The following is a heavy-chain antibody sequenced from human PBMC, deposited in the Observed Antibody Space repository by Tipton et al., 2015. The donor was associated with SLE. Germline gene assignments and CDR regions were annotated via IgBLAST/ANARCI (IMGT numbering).Heavy chain of an antibody. CDR3: ARGDYGDDFDY. CDR2: IYTSGST. J-gene: IGHJ4*02. CDR1: GGSISSGSYY. V-gene: IGHV4-61*09. D-gene: IGHD4-17*01. Sequence: TLSLTCTVSGGSISSGSYYWGWIRQPAGKGLEWIGHIYTSGSTNYNPSLKSRVTISVDTSKNQFSLKLSSVTAADTAVYYCARGDYGDDFDYWGQGTLVTVSS.